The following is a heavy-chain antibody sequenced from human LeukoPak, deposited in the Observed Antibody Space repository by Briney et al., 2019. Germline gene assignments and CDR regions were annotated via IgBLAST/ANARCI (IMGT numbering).Heavy chain of an antibody. D-gene: IGHD7-27*01. CDR1: RYTFCSSD. CDR3: VGGAPNWGFDF. CDR2: MSPTSGNT. V-gene: IGHV1-8*01. Sequence: ASVKVSCKASRYTFCSSDINWVRQAAGQGFEWMGWMSPTSGNTGYAQNFQGRVTMTRDTSISTAYMELTSLRSEDTAVYYCVGGAPNWGFDFWGQGTLVIVSS. J-gene: IGHJ4*02.